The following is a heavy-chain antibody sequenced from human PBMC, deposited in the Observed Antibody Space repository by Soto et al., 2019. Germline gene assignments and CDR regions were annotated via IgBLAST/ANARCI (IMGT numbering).Heavy chain of an antibody. D-gene: IGHD4-17*01. J-gene: IGHJ6*02. CDR1: GFTFSSYA. V-gene: IGHV3-64*01. CDR3: ARCPTVTTGYYGMDV. CDR2: ISSNGGST. Sequence: EVQLVESGGGLVQPGGSLRLSCAASGFTFSSYAMHWVRQAPGKGLEYVSAISSNGGSTYYANSVKGRFTISRDNSKNTLYLQMGSLRAEDMAVYYCARCPTVTTGYYGMDVWGQGTTVTVSS.